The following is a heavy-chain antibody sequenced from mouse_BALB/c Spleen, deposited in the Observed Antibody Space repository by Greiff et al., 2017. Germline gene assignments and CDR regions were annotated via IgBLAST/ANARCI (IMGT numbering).Heavy chain of an antibody. D-gene: IGHD2-4*01. Sequence: EVQGVESGGGLVKPGGSLKLSCAASGFTFSSYAMSWVRQTPEKRLEWVASISSGGSTYYPDSVKGRFTISRDNARNILYLQMSSLRSEDTAMYYCARGAMITPFAYWGQGTLVTVSA. CDR2: ISSGGST. J-gene: IGHJ3*01. V-gene: IGHV5-6-5*01. CDR3: ARGAMITPFAY. CDR1: GFTFSSYA.